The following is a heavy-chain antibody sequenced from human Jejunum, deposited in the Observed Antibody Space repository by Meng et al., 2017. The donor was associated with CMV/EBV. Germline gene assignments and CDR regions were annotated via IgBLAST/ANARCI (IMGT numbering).Heavy chain of an antibody. D-gene: IGHD3-10*01. J-gene: IGHJ4*02. CDR3: ARGYGASWFDN. CDR2: IYWDGDE. V-gene: IGHV2-5*02. CDR1: GFSLTSSGVA. Sequence: QSPLKESGPTLVNPTQTLTLTCTFSGFSLTSSGVAVGWIRQPPGKALEWLALIYWDGDERYRPSLKTRLAITKDTSKNQVVLTMTNVDPVDTATYFCARGYGASWFDNWGQGTLVTVSS.